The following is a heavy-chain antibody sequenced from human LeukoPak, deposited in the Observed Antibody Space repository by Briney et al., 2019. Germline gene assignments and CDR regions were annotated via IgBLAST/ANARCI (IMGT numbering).Heavy chain of an antibody. D-gene: IGHD3-10*01. J-gene: IGHJ4*02. CDR1: GYSFTNYW. CDR3: ARHGSGSYYKYFDY. V-gene: IGHV5-51*01. Sequence: GESLKISSKGSGYSFTNYWIGWVRQMPGKVLEWMGIIYPGDSDTRYSPSFQGQVTISADKSISTAYLQWSSLRASDTAIYYCARHGSGSYYKYFDYWGQGTLVTVSS. CDR2: IYPGDSDT.